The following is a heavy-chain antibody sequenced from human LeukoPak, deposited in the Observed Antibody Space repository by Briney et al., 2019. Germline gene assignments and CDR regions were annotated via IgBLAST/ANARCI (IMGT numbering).Heavy chain of an antibody. CDR2: IKSKTDGGTT. Sequence: PGGSLRLSCAASGSTFSNAWMSWVRQAPGKGLEWVGRIKSKTDGGTTDYAAPVKGRFTISRDDSKNTLYLQMNSLKTEDTAVYYCTTDGSGFYYYYYYGMDVWGQGTTVTVSS. CDR1: GSTFSNAW. D-gene: IGHD3-3*01. CDR3: TTDGSGFYYYYYYGMDV. J-gene: IGHJ6*02. V-gene: IGHV3-15*01.